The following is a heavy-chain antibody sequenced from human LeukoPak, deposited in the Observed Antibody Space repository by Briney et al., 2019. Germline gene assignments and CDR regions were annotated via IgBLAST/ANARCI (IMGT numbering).Heavy chain of an antibody. V-gene: IGHV3-11*01. Sequence: GGSLRLSCAASGFTFNDYYMSWIRQAPGKGLEWLSYVNIGGTNTHYADSVKGRFTISRDNAKKSPYLEMTNLRAEDTAVYYCATDGAGFDTWGQGVLVTVSS. CDR2: VNIGGTNT. J-gene: IGHJ5*02. CDR3: ATDGAGFDT. CDR1: GFTFNDYY.